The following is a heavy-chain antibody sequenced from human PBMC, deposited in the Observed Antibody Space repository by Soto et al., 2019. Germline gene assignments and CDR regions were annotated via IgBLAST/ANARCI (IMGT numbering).Heavy chain of an antibody. D-gene: IGHD1-1*01. Sequence: QVQLVQSGAEVKKPGSSVKVSCKASGGTFSSYAISWVRQAPGQGLEWMGGIIPIFGTANYAQKFQGRVTITADESTSTAYRELSSLRSEDTAVYYCARGRAEHQSCHWYFDYWGQGPLVPVSS. J-gene: IGHJ4*02. CDR1: GGTFSSYA. CDR3: ARGRAEHQSCHWYFDY. CDR2: IIPIFGTA. V-gene: IGHV1-69*01.